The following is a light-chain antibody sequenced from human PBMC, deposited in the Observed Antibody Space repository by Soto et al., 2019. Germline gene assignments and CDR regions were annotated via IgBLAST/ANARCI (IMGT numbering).Light chain of an antibody. J-gene: IGKJ1*01. Sequence: EILLTQSPDSLSLSPGDRATLSCRASQSFSSTFFAWYQQKPGQAPRLLIYGASSRATGIPDRFSGSGSGTDFTLTISILEPEDFAVYYCQQYASSVTFGQGTKVEIK. CDR1: QSFSSTF. CDR3: QQYASSVT. CDR2: GAS. V-gene: IGKV3-20*01.